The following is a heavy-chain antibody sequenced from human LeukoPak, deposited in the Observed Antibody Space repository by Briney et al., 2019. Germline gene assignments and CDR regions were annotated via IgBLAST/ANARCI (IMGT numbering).Heavy chain of an antibody. CDR1: GGTFSSYA. Sequence: ASVKVSCKASGGTFSSYATSWVRQAPGQGLEWMGIINPSGGSTSYAQKFQGRVTMTRDTSTSTVYMELSSLRSEDTAVYYCARSEYSSSPFDYWGQGTLVTVSS. D-gene: IGHD6-6*01. J-gene: IGHJ4*02. CDR2: INPSGGST. V-gene: IGHV1-46*03. CDR3: ARSEYSSSPFDY.